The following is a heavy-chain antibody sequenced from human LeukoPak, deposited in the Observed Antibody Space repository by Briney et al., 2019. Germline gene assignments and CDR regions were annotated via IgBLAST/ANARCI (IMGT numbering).Heavy chain of an antibody. Sequence: TGGSLRLSCAASGFTFSSYGMHWVRQAPGKGLEWVAVISYDGSNKYYADSVKGRFTISRDNSKNTLYLQMNSLRAEDTAVYYCAKDPDVVPAAFDPWGQGALVTVSS. CDR1: GFTFSSYG. D-gene: IGHD2-2*01. CDR2: ISYDGSNK. CDR3: AKDPDVVPAAFDP. V-gene: IGHV3-30*18. J-gene: IGHJ5*02.